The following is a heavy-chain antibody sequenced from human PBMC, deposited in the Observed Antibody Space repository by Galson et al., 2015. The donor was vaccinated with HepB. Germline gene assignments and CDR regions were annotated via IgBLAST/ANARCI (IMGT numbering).Heavy chain of an antibody. CDR3: ARWIAARRALDY. D-gene: IGHD6-6*01. V-gene: IGHV1-18*01. J-gene: IGHJ4*02. Sequence: SVKVSCKASGYTFTSYGISWVRQAPGQGLEWMGWISAYNGNTNYAQKLQGRVTMTTDTSTSTAYMELRSLRSDDAAVYYCARWIAARRALDYWGQGTLVTVSS. CDR1: GYTFTSYG. CDR2: ISAYNGNT.